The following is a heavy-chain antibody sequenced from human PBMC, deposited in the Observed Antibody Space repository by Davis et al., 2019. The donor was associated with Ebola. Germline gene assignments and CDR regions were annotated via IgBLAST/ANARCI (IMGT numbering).Heavy chain of an antibody. CDR1: GFTFSSYG. D-gene: IGHD3-3*01. CDR3: AKSGLSFGVVKYHYGMDV. V-gene: IGHV3-23*01. Sequence: GESLKISCAASGFTFSSYGIHWVRQAPGKGLEWVSAISGSGGSTYYADSVKGRFTISRDNSKKTLYLQMNSLKAEDTAVYYCAKSGLSFGVVKYHYGMDVWGKGTTVTVSS. J-gene: IGHJ6*04. CDR2: ISGSGGST.